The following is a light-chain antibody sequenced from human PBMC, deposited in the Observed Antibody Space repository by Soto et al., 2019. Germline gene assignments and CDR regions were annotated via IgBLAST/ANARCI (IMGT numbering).Light chain of an antibody. CDR3: QQYVSSPLT. J-gene: IGKJ4*01. V-gene: IGKV3-20*01. Sequence: EIVLSQSPGTLSLSPGERATLSCRASQSVSSSSLAWYQQKPGQAPRLLIYDTSSRATGIPDRFSGSGSGSDFTLTISRLEPEDFALYYCQQYVSSPLTFGGGTKVEIK. CDR2: DTS. CDR1: QSVSSSS.